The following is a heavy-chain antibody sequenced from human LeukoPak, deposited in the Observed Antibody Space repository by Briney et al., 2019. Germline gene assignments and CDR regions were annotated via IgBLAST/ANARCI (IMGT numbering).Heavy chain of an antibody. D-gene: IGHD4-23*01. CDR3: ASDYGGKRDAFDI. J-gene: IGHJ3*02. Sequence: GGSLRLSCAASGFTFSSYSMNWVRQAPGKGLEWASSISSSSSYIYYAVSVKGRFTISRDNAKNSLYLQMNSLRAEDTAVYYCASDYGGKRDAFDISGQGTMVTVSS. CDR1: GFTFSSYS. V-gene: IGHV3-21*01. CDR2: ISSSSSYI.